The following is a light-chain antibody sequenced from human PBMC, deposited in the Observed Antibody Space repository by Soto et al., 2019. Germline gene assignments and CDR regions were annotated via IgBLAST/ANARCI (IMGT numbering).Light chain of an antibody. CDR1: QTVRNNY. V-gene: IGKV3-20*01. CDR3: QQYGSLSWT. Sequence: EIVMTQSPATLSLSPGERATLSCRASQTVRNNYLAWYQQKPGQAPRIIIFGASGRATGIPDRFSGSGSGTDFTLTISRLEPEDFAVYYCQQYGSLSWTFGQGTKVDIK. J-gene: IGKJ1*01. CDR2: GAS.